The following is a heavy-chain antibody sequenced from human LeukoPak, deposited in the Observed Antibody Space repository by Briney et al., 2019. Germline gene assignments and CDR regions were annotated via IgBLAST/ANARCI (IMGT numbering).Heavy chain of an antibody. D-gene: IGHD6-19*01. J-gene: IGHJ4*02. CDR1: GGSISSDGYS. V-gene: IGHV4-30-2*01. CDR2: IYPSGST. CDR3: ARASVVAGSGLDY. Sequence: SETLSLACAVSGGSISSDGYSWSWIRQPPGKGLEWIGYIYPSGSTYYNPSLKSRVTISVDRSKNQFSLKLNPVTAADTAVYYCARASVVAGSGLDYWGQGTLVTVSS.